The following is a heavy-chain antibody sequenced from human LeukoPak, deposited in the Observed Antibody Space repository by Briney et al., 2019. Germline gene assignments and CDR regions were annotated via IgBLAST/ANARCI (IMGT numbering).Heavy chain of an antibody. CDR3: AKAPSRENWYYFDY. J-gene: IGHJ4*02. D-gene: IGHD3-10*01. CDR1: GFTFSSYA. CDR2: ISYDGSNK. Sequence: GGSLRLSCAASGFTFSSYAMHWVRQAPGKGLEWVAVISYDGSNKYYADSVKGRFTISRDNSKNTLYLQMNSLRAEDTAVYYCAKAPSRENWYYFDYWGQGTLVTVSS. V-gene: IGHV3-30-3*01.